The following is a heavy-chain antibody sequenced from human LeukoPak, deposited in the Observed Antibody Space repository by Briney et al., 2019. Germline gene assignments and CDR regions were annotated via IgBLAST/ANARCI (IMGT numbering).Heavy chain of an antibody. D-gene: IGHD2-2*01. CDR2: ISGSGGST. V-gene: IGHV3-23*01. CDR3: AKDPGVVPAHYFDY. CDR1: GFTFSSYA. Sequence: GGSLRLSCAASGFTFSSYAMSRVRQAPGKGLEWVSAISGSGGSTYYADSVKGRFTISRDNSKNTLYLQMNSLRAEDTAVYYCAKDPGVVPAHYFDYWGQGTLVTVSS. J-gene: IGHJ4*02.